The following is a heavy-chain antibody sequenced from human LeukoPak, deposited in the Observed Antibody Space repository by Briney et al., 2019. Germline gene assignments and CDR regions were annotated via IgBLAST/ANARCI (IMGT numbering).Heavy chain of an antibody. D-gene: IGHD1-26*01. CDR1: GFSFSASG. Sequence: PGGSLRLSCAGSGFSFSASGMNWVRQAPGKGLVWVSRINSDGSSTSYADSVKGRFTISRDNAKNTLYLQMNSLRAEDTAVYYCASGSTYYYYYYMDVWGKGTTVTVSS. V-gene: IGHV3-74*01. CDR2: INSDGSST. J-gene: IGHJ6*03. CDR3: ASGSTYYYYYYMDV.